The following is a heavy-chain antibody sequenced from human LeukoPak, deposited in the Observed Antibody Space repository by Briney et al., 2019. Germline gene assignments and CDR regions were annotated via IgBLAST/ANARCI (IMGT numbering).Heavy chain of an antibody. V-gene: IGHV3-48*01. D-gene: IGHD6-19*01. CDR2: ISSSSSTI. Sequence: PGGSLRLSCAASGFTFSSYSMNWVRQAPGKGLEWVSYISSSSSTIYYADSVKGRFTISRDNSRNTLYLQMKSLRAEDTAVYYCAREPFSSGWFDYWGQGTLVTVSS. CDR1: GFTFSSYS. J-gene: IGHJ5*01. CDR3: AREPFSSGWFDY.